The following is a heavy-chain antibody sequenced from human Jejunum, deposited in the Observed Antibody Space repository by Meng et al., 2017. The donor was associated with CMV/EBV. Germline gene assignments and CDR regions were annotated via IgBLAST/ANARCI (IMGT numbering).Heavy chain of an antibody. CDR2: SRSTTCSSAT. J-gene: IGHJ5*02. V-gene: IGHV3-73*01. Sequence: SDYTIHWVSQARGEGLGWVGRSRSTTCSSATAYAASVKGRFIISRDDSKNTEYLQMNSLKTEDTAVYYCTRHSIVVVPAAGFDPWGQGTLVTVSS. CDR1: SDYT. D-gene: IGHD2-2*01. CDR3: TRHSIVVVPAAGFDP.